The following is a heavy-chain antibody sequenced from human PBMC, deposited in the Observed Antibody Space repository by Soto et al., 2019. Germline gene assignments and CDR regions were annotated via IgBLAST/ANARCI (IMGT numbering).Heavy chain of an antibody. D-gene: IGHD3-3*01. CDR1: GFTFDDYG. V-gene: IGHV3-20*04. CDR2: INWNGGST. J-gene: IGHJ5*02. CDR3: AREISLDFWSGYYSVVRNWFDP. Sequence: EVQLVESGGGVVRPGGSLRLSCAASGFTFDDYGMSWVRQAPGKGLEWVSGINWNGGSTGYADSVKGRFTISRDNAKNSLYLQTNSLRAEDTALYYCAREISLDFWSGYYSVVRNWFDPWGQGTLVTVSS.